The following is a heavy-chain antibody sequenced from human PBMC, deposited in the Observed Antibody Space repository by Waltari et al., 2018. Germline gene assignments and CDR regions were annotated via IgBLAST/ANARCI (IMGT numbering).Heavy chain of an antibody. Sequence: EVQLVESGGGLVQPGGSLRLSCAASVFTFSSYEINWVRQAPGKGLEWVSYISGSGSTTYYADSVRGRFTISRDNAKNSVYLQMNSLRAEDTAVYYCAFLPVAGSYNWFDPWGQGTLVTVSS. J-gene: IGHJ5*02. CDR1: VFTFSSYE. V-gene: IGHV3-48*03. CDR2: ISGSGSTT. D-gene: IGHD6-19*01. CDR3: AFLPVAGSYNWFDP.